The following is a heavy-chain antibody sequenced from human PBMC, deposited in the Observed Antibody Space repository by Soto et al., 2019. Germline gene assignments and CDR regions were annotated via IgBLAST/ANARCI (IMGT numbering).Heavy chain of an antibody. V-gene: IGHV4-39*02. CDR1: GGSISSSSYY. Sequence: SETLSLTCPVSGGSISSSSYYWGWIRQPPGKGLEWIGSIYYSGSTYYNPSLKSRFTISRDNSKNTLYLQMNSLRIEDTAVYYCARELERVFDYWGQGTLVTVSS. J-gene: IGHJ4*02. D-gene: IGHD1-1*01. CDR2: IYYSGST. CDR3: ARELERVFDY.